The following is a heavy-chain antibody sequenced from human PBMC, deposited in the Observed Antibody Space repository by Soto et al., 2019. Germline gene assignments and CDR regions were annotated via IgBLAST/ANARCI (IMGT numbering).Heavy chain of an antibody. Sequence: EVQLLESGGGLVQPGGSLRLSCAASGFTFSTYAMSWVRRAPGKGLEWVSVISASGGSTFYADSVKGRFTVSRDNSRNTLYLQVISLRVEDTAVYYCAKDLRTSTNYNYGMDVWGQGTTVTVSS. J-gene: IGHJ6*02. CDR2: ISASGGST. CDR3: AKDLRTSTNYNYGMDV. CDR1: GFTFSTYA. V-gene: IGHV3-23*01.